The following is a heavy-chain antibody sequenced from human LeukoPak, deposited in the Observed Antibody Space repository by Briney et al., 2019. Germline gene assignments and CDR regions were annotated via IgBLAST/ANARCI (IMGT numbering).Heavy chain of an antibody. CDR1: GYTFTSYG. V-gene: IGHV1-18*04. CDR3: ARVSGGYVVGNY. J-gene: IGHJ4*02. CDR2: ISAYNGNT. D-gene: IGHD5-12*01. Sequence: AAVKVSCKDSGYTFTSYGLSCVSQAPGQGVEWMGWISAYNGNTNYAQKLQGRVTMTTDTSTSTAYMELRNLRSDDTAVYYCARVSGGYVVGNYWGQGTLVTVSS.